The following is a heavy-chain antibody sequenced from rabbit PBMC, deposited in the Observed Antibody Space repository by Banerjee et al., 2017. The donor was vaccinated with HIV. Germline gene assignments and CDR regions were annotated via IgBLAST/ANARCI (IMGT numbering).Heavy chain of an antibody. CDR2: IYTGTSGST. CDR3: ARDLAGVIGWNFGL. D-gene: IGHD4-1*01. Sequence: QEQLEESGGDLVKPGRSLTLTCTASGFSFSGSYYLCWVRQAPGKGLEWIACIYTGTSGSTWYANWAKGRFTISKTSSTTVTLQMTSLTAADTATYFCARDLAGVIGWNFGLWGQGTLVTVS. V-gene: IGHV1S45*01. CDR1: GFSFSGSYY. J-gene: IGHJ4*01.